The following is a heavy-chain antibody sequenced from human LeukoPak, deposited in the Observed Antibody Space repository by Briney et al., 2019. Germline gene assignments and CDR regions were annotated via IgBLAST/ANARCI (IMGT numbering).Heavy chain of an antibody. CDR2: IIPILNTT. CDR1: GGTFSSYA. D-gene: IGHD3-10*01. V-gene: IGHV1-69*13. CDR3: ARGDGPGRDYFDS. J-gene: IGHJ4*02. Sequence: ASVKVSCKASGGTFSSYAINWVRQAPGQGLEWLGGIIPILNTTDYAQKFQDRVTIIAESTTTVYMEVISLRSDDTAVYFCARGDGPGRDYFDSWGQGALVTVSS.